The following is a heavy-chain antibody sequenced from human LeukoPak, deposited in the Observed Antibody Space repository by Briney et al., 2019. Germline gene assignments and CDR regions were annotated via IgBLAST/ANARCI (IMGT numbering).Heavy chain of an antibody. CDR3: ARGDYYDSSGYSRPPLLPFDY. J-gene: IGHJ4*02. Sequence: SVKVSCKASGGTFSSYAISWGRQAPGQGLEWMGRIIPLLGIANYAQKFQGRGTITADQSTSIAYMQLSSLRSEDTAVYYCARGDYYDSSGYSRPPLLPFDYWGQGTLVTVSS. CDR1: GGTFSSYA. V-gene: IGHV1-69*04. CDR2: IIPLLGIA. D-gene: IGHD3-22*01.